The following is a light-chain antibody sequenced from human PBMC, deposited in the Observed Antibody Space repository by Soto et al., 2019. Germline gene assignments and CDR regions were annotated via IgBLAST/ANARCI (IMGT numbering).Light chain of an antibody. V-gene: IGKV3D-15*01. CDR2: GAS. Sequence: EIVLTQSPGTLSLSPGEGASLSCRASQSVSSGAFAWYRQKPGQAPGLLIYGASSRATGIPDRFSGSGSETEFTLTITSLQSEDFAVYYCQHYNNWPAWTFGQGTKVDIK. CDR1: QSVSSGA. CDR3: QHYNNWPAWT. J-gene: IGKJ1*01.